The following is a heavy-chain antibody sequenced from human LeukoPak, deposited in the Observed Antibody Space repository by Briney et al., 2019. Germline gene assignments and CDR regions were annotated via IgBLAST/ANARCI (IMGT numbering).Heavy chain of an antibody. CDR3: ARVGRQWLVDVYWFDP. CDR1: GGSFSGYY. V-gene: IGHV4-34*01. D-gene: IGHD6-19*01. Sequence: SETLSLTCAVYGGSFSGYYWSWIRQPPGKGLEWTGEINHSGSTNYNPSLKSRVTISVDTSKNQFSLKLSSVTAADTAVYYCARVGRQWLVDVYWFDPWGQGTLVTVSS. J-gene: IGHJ5*02. CDR2: INHSGST.